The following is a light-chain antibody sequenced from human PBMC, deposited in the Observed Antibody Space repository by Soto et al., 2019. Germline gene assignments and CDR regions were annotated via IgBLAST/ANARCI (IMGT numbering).Light chain of an antibody. J-gene: IGKJ1*01. CDR1: QTIRSW. V-gene: IGKV1-5*03. CDR3: QHYNSSSEA. Sequence: DIQMTQSPSTLSGSVGERVTITCRASQTIRSWLAWYQQKQGKAPKLXIYKASTLKSGVPSMFSGSGSGTEFTLTISSLQPDDFATYYCQHYNSSSEAFGQGTKVDIK. CDR2: KAS.